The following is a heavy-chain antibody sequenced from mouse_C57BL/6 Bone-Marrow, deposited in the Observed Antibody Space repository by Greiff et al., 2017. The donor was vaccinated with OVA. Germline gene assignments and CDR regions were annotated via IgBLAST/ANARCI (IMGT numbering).Heavy chain of an antibody. CDR2: ISYDGSN. J-gene: IGHJ4*01. V-gene: IGHV3-6*01. D-gene: IGHD2-3*01. CDR1: GYSITSGYY. Sequence: VQLKESGPGLVKPSQSLSLTCSVTGYSITSGYYWNWIRQFPGNKLEWMGYISYDGSNNYNPSLKNRISITRDTSKNQFFLKLNSVTTEDTATYYCAKEPRDGYYVAMDYWGQGTSVTVSS. CDR3: AKEPRDGYYVAMDY.